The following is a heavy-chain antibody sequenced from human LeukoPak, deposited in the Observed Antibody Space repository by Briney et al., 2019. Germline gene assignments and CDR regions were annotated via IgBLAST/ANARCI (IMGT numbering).Heavy chain of an antibody. V-gene: IGHV3-43*01. D-gene: IGHD6-19*01. CDR2: ISWDGGST. CDR1: GFTFDDYT. CDR3: ARSGWDSSGWYSGPVTFDY. J-gene: IGHJ4*02. Sequence: GGSLRLSCAASGFTFDDYTMHWVRQAPGKGLEWVSLISWDGGSTYYADSVKGRFTISRDNAKNSLYLQMNSLRAEDTAVYYCARSGWDSSGWYSGPVTFDYWGQGTLVTVSS.